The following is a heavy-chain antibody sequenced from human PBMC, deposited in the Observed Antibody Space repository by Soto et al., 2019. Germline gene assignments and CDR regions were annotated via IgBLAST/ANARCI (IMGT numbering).Heavy chain of an antibody. CDR2: ISCDSGSI. Sequence: GGSLRLSCAASGFTFDDYAMHWVRQAPGKGLEWVSGISCDSGSIGYADSVKGRFTISRDNSKNSLYLQMNSLRAEDTAVYYCAREFSEAVAGPYVDYWGQGTLVTVSS. J-gene: IGHJ4*02. CDR3: AREFSEAVAGPYVDY. CDR1: GFTFDDYA. V-gene: IGHV3-9*01. D-gene: IGHD6-19*01.